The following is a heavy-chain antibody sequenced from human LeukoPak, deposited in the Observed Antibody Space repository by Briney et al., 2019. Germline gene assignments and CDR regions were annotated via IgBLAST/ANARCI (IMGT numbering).Heavy chain of an antibody. V-gene: IGHV4-38-2*01. CDR1: GYSISSGYY. CDR2: IYHGGST. D-gene: IGHD1-26*01. Sequence: SETLSLTCAVSGYSISSGYYWGWIRQPPGKGLEWIGSIYHGGSTYYTPSLKSRVTISADTSKNQFSLKLRFVNASDTAVYYCARLLSWELTNWFDPWGQGILVTVSS. J-gene: IGHJ5*02. CDR3: ARLLSWELTNWFDP.